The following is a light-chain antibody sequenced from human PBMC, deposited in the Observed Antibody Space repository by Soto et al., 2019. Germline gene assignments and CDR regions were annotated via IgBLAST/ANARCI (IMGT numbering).Light chain of an antibody. Sequence: DIQMTQSPSSLSASVGDRVTITCRASQSISSYLNWYQQKPGKAPKLLIYAASSLQSGVPSRFSGSGSGTDFTLTISSLEPEAFAVYYCQQRSNWQGATFGGGTKVDIK. J-gene: IGKJ4*01. V-gene: IGKV1-39*01. CDR1: QSISSY. CDR2: AAS. CDR3: QQRSNWQGAT.